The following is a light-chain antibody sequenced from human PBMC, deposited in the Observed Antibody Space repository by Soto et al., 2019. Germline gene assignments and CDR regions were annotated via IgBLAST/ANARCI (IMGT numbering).Light chain of an antibody. CDR3: QQYNNWPPIT. J-gene: IGKJ5*01. V-gene: IGKV3-15*01. CDR2: GAS. CDR1: QSVSSN. Sequence: DIVLTQSPGALSLSPGERATLSCRASQSVSSNLAWYQQKPGQAPRLLIYGASTRATGIPARFSGSGSGTEFTLTISSLQSEDFAVYHCQQYNNWPPITFGQGTRLEIK.